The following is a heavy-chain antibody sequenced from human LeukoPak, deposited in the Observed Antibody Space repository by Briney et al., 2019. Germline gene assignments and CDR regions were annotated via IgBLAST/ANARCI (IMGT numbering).Heavy chain of an antibody. CDR2: IYYSGST. V-gene: IGHV4-31*03. CDR1: GGSISSGGYY. CDR3: ARCQSSWRFDY. Sequence: PSETLSLTCTISGGSISSGGYYWSWIRQHPGKGLEWIGYIYYSGSTYYNPSLKSRVTISVDTSKNQFSLKLSSVTAADTAVYYCARCQSSWRFDYWGQGTLVTVSS. D-gene: IGHD6-13*01. J-gene: IGHJ4*02.